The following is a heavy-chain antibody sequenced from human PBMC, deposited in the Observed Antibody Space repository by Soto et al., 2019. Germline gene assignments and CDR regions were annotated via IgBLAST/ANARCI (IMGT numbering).Heavy chain of an antibody. Sequence: QVQLVESGGGVVQPGRSLRLSCAASGFTFSSYGMHWVRQAPGKGLEWVAVISYDGSNKYYADSVKGRFTISRDNSKNTLYLQMNSLRAEDTAVYYCAKEAYGGNPRGDYWGQGTLVTVSS. V-gene: IGHV3-30*18. D-gene: IGHD4-17*01. J-gene: IGHJ4*02. CDR1: GFTFSSYG. CDR2: ISYDGSNK. CDR3: AKEAYGGNPRGDY.